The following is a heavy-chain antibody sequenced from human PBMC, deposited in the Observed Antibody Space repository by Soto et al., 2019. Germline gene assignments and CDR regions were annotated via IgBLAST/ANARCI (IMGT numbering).Heavy chain of an antibody. D-gene: IGHD3-22*01. CDR3: AKEMGDYYDSSGSWFDP. V-gene: IGHV3-23*01. CDR2: ISGSGGNT. CDR1: TFSSYV. Sequence: TFSSYVMSWLRQAPWKGLEWVSAISGSGGNTYYADSVKGRFTISRDNSKNTLFLQMNSLRAEDTALYFCAKEMGDYYDSSGSWFDPWGQGTLVTVSS. J-gene: IGHJ5*02.